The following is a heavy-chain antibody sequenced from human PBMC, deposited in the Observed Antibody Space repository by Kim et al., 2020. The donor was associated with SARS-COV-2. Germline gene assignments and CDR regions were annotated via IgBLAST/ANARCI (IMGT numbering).Heavy chain of an antibody. J-gene: IGHJ4*02. CDR2: ISSSSSYI. CDR1: GFTFSSSS. V-gene: IGHV3-21*01. CDR3: ALYDYYYDSSGYIRDDY. D-gene: IGHD3-22*01. Sequence: GGSLRLSCAASGFTFSSSSMNWVRRAPGKGLEWVSSISSSSSYIYYADSVKGRFTISRDNAKNSLYLQMNSLRAEDTAVYYCALYDYYYDSSGYIRDDYWGQGTLVTVSS.